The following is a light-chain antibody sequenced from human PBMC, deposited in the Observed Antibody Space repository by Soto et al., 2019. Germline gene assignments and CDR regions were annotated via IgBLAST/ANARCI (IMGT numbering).Light chain of an antibody. Sequence: TVLTQSPGTLSLSPGQRATLSCRASQTVSNNDLAWYQQKPGQTPRLLIYGASSRATGIPDRFSGSESGTDFSLTISRLEPEDFAVYYCQQCASSPMTFGQGTKVEIK. J-gene: IGKJ1*01. V-gene: IGKV3-20*01. CDR3: QQCASSPMT. CDR1: QTVSNND. CDR2: GAS.